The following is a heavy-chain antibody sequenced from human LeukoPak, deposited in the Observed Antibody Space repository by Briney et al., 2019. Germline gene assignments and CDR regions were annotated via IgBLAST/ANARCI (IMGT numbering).Heavy chain of an antibody. Sequence: GGSLRLSCAASGFTFSSCGMHWVRQAPGKGLEWVAVISYDGSNKYYADSVKGRFTISRDNSKNTLYLQMNSLRAEDTAVYYCAKDLGEYVWGSYRCDHWGQGTLVTVSS. D-gene: IGHD3-16*02. J-gene: IGHJ4*02. CDR1: GFTFSSCG. V-gene: IGHV3-30*18. CDR2: ISYDGSNK. CDR3: AKDLGEYVWGSYRCDH.